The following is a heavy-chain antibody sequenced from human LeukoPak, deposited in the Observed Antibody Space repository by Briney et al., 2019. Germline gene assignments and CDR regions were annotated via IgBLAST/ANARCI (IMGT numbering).Heavy chain of an antibody. CDR1: GYTFTNYW. CDR3: ARSRDSSGYYYRI. Sequence: LGESLKISCEASGYTFTNYWIGWVRQMPGKGLEWMGVIYPDDSDTKYSPSFQGQVTISADKSISTAYLQWSSLKAADTAMYYCARSRDSSGYYYRIWGQGTLVTVSS. D-gene: IGHD3-22*01. V-gene: IGHV5-51*01. CDR2: IYPDDSDT. J-gene: IGHJ4*02.